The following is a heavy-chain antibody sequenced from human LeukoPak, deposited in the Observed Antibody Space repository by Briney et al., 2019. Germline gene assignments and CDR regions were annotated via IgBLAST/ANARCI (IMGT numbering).Heavy chain of an antibody. CDR2: IYYSGST. Sequence: SETLSLTCTVSGGSISSYYWSWIRQPPGKGLEWIGYIYYSGSTNYNPSLKSRVTISVDTSKSQFSLKLSSVTAADTAVYYCARAGIVVVPAASGSGWFDPWGQGTLVTVSS. CDR1: GGSISSYY. CDR3: ARAGIVVVPAASGSGWFDP. V-gene: IGHV4-59*08. J-gene: IGHJ5*02. D-gene: IGHD2-2*01.